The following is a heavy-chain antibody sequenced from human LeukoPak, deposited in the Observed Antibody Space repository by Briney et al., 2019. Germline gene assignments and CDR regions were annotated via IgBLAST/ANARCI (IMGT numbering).Heavy chain of an antibody. CDR2: ISYDGSAK. CDR1: GFTVSCNY. Sequence: PGGSLRLSCAASGFTVSCNYMSWVRQAPGKGLEWVAVISYDGSAKYYGDSVKGRFTISRDSSTNTLYLQMNSLRPEDTAVYYCAKDRRQWLATGAFDIWGQGTMVTVSS. J-gene: IGHJ3*02. V-gene: IGHV3-30*18. D-gene: IGHD6-19*01. CDR3: AKDRRQWLATGAFDI.